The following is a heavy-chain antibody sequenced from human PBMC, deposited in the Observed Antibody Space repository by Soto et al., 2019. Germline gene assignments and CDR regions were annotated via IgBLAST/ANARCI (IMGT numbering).Heavy chain of an antibody. V-gene: IGHV3-23*01. J-gene: IGHJ6*02. D-gene: IGHD6-6*01. CDR3: AKTIAARQYYYYYGMDV. CDR2: ISGSGGTP. Sequence: PGGSLRLSCAASGFTFSGYAMSWVRQSPGKGLQWVSAISGSGGTPYYADSVKGRFTISRDNSKNTLSLQMNTLRAEDTAVYYCAKTIAARQYYYYYGMDVWGQGTTVTVSS. CDR1: GFTFSGYA.